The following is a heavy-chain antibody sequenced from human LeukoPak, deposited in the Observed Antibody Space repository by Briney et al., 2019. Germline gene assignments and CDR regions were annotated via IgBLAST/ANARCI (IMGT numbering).Heavy chain of an antibody. Sequence: GGSLRLSCAASGFTFSSYSMNWVRQAPGKGLEWVSSISSSSSYIYYADSVKGRFTISRDNSKNTLYLQMNSLRAEDTAVYYCARGAIQLWFVYWGQGTLVTVSS. D-gene: IGHD5-18*01. CDR1: GFTFSSYS. J-gene: IGHJ4*02. CDR3: ARGAIQLWFVY. V-gene: IGHV3-21*04. CDR2: ISSSSSYI.